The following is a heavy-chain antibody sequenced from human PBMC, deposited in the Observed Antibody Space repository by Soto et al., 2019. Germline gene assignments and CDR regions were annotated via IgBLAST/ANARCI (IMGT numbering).Heavy chain of an antibody. CDR1: GYTFTGYY. Sequence: ASVKVSCKASGYTFTGYYMHWVRQAPGQGLEWMGWINPNSGGTNYAQKFQGWVTMTRDTSISTAYMELSRLRSDDTAVYYCARVKPRYYYGAWSYYRKYYYGMDVWGKGTTVTVSS. D-gene: IGHD3-10*01. V-gene: IGHV1-2*04. CDR2: INPNSGGT. J-gene: IGHJ6*04. CDR3: ARVKPRYYYGAWSYYRKYYYGMDV.